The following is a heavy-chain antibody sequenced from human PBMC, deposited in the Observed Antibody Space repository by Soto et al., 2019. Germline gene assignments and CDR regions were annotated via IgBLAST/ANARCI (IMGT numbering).Heavy chain of an antibody. CDR2: IGPKSGDT. V-gene: IGHV1-2*02. Sequence: ASVKVSFKASGYTFSGYYIHWVRQAPGQAPEWVGEIGPKSGDTRYAQKFQGRVTMTKDTSITTVYMELRNLSPDDTAVYFCGRGRSGEIVIFYWGQGTLVTVHS. J-gene: IGHJ4*02. CDR3: GRGRSGEIVIFY. CDR1: GYTFSGYY. D-gene: IGHD5-12*01.